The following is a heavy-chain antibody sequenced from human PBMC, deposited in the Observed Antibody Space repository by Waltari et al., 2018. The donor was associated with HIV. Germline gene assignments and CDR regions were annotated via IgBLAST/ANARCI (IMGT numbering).Heavy chain of an antibody. CDR1: GGSFSGYY. J-gene: IGHJ4*02. CDR3: AREAGGSGWKFDY. Sequence: QVQLQESGPGLVKPSETLSLTCSVSGGSFSGYYWNWIRQTPGKGREWIGSFYYTGTTNSNPYLMSRVTISGDTSRNQFSLKLSAVTAADTAIYYCAREAGGSGWKFDYWGQGALVTVSS. CDR2: FYYTGTT. D-gene: IGHD6-19*01. V-gene: IGHV4-59*01.